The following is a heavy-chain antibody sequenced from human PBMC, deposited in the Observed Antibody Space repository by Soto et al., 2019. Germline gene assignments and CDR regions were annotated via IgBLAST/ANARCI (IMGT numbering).Heavy chain of an antibody. CDR1: GGSLNNYN. CDR3: ERERKYKMFGDDAIDF. D-gene: IGHD3-3*01. CDR2: IYSSGKT. J-gene: IGHJ3*01. Sequence: SETLSLTCTVSGGSLNNYNWNWIRQSAGTGLEWIGRIYSSGKTYYNPSLKSRVTLSLGMLNNQISLKVTSVTAADTAMYYCERERKYKMFGDDAIDFWGLGTMVTVSS. V-gene: IGHV4-4*07.